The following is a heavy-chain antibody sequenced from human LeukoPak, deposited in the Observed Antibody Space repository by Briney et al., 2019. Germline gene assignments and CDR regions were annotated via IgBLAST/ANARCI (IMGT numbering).Heavy chain of an antibody. CDR2: MYYSGSI. V-gene: IGHV4-39*07. J-gene: IGHJ4*02. Sequence: SETLSLTCTVSGGSISSSNYYWVWIRQPPSKGLEWIGSMYYSGSIFYNPSLKSRVTISINTSKNQFSLKVSSVPAADTAVSYCARPRVPGSYSPQGPFDYWGQGTLVTVSS. CDR3: ARPRVPGSYSPQGPFDY. CDR1: GGSISSSNYY. D-gene: IGHD1-26*01.